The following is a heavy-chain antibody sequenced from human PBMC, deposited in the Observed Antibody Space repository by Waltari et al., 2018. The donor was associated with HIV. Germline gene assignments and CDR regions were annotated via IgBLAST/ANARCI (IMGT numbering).Heavy chain of an antibody. CDR1: GFTFSSYA. CDR2: ISYDGSNK. CDR3: ASSRIAVSAFDY. D-gene: IGHD6-19*01. V-gene: IGHV3-30*04. Sequence: QVQLVESGGGVVQPGRSLRLSCAASGFTFSSYAMHWVRQAPGKGLEWVAVISYDGSNKYYADSVKGRFTISRDNSKNTLYLQMNSLRAEDTAVYYCASSRIAVSAFDYWGQGTLVTVSS. J-gene: IGHJ4*02.